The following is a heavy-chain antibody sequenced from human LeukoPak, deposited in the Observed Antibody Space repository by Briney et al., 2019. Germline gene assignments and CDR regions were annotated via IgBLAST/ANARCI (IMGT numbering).Heavy chain of an antibody. CDR1: GYTFTSYA. J-gene: IGHJ4*02. Sequence: ASVKVSCKASGYTFTSYAMNWVRQAPGQGLEWMGWINTNTGNPTYAQGFTGRFVFSLDTSVSTAYLQISSLKAEDTAVYYCARDLKPTPPTMIVVEDYWGQGTLVTVSS. V-gene: IGHV7-4-1*02. CDR3: ARDLKPTPPTMIVVEDY. CDR2: INTNTGNP. D-gene: IGHD3-22*01.